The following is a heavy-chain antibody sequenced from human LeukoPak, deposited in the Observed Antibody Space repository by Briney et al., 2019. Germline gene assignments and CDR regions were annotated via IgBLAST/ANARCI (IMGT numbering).Heavy chain of an antibody. J-gene: IGHJ5*02. V-gene: IGHV1-46*01. Sequence: ASVKVSCKASGYTFTSYYLYWVRQAPGQGLEWMGVINPSGGSTTSAQKFQGRVTMTRDTSTSTVYMELSSLRSEDTAVYYCARANEGLGSGSLEFDPWGQGTLVTVSS. CDR2: INPSGGST. D-gene: IGHD5-12*01. CDR1: GYTFTSYY. CDR3: ARANEGLGSGSLEFDP.